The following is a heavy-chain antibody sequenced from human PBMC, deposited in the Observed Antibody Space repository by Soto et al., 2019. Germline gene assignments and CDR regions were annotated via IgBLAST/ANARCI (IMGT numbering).Heavy chain of an antibody. CDR3: ASSSSSWYEGDAFDI. Sequence: QVQLVQSGAEVKKPGASVKVSCKASGYTFTSYGISWVRQAPGQGLEWMGWISAYNGNTNYAQKLQGRVTMTTDTSTSTAYMELRSLRSDDTAVNYCASSSSSWYEGDAFDIWGQGTMVTVSS. CDR2: ISAYNGNT. J-gene: IGHJ3*02. D-gene: IGHD6-13*01. CDR1: GYTFTSYG. V-gene: IGHV1-18*01.